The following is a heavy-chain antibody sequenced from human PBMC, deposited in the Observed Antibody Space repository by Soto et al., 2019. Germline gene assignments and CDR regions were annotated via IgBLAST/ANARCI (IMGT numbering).Heavy chain of an antibody. Sequence: PSETLSLTCAVSGVSISSGGYSWSWIRQHPGKGLEWIGYIYYSGSTYYNPSLKSRVTISVDTSKNQFSLKLSSVTAADTAVYYWARDYSALAPWGQGTLVT. D-gene: IGHD2-15*01. J-gene: IGHJ5*02. V-gene: IGHV4-31*11. CDR2: IYYSGST. CDR3: ARDYSALAP. CDR1: GVSISSGGYS.